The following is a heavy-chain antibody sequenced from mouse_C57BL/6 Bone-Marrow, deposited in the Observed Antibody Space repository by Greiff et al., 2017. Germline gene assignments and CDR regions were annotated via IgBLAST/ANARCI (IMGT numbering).Heavy chain of an antibody. J-gene: IGHJ1*03. V-gene: IGHV1-80*01. CDR2: IYPGDGDT. D-gene: IGHD2-13*01. CDR3: AREATVTPWYFDV. CDR1: GYAFSSYC. Sequence: VQLQQSGAELVKPGASVKISCKASGYAFSSYCMNWVKQRPGKGLEWIGQIYPGDGDTNYNGKFKGKATLTADKSSSTAYMQLSSLTSEDSAVYFCAREATVTPWYFDVWGTGTTVTVSS.